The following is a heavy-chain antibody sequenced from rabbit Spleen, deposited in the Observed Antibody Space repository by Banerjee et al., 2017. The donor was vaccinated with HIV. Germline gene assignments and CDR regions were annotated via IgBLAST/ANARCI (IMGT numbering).Heavy chain of an antibody. CDR2: INAVTGKA. V-gene: IGHV1S40*01. CDR3: VRDSGTSFSTYGMDL. D-gene: IGHD8-1*01. CDR1: GFSFSSRHC. J-gene: IGHJ6*01. Sequence: QSLEESGGDLVKPGASLTLTCTASGFSFSSRHCMCWVRQAPGKGLQWIACINAVTGKAVYATWAIGRFTFSKTSSTTVTLQMTSLTAADTATYFCVRDSGTSFSTYGMDLWGQGTLVTVS.